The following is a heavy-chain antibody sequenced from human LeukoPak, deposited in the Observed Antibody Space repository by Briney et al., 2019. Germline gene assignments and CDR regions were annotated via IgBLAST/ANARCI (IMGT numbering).Heavy chain of an antibody. Sequence: GGSLRLSCAASGFTFSSYAMYWVRQAPGKGLEWVSGIFGSGGSTHYADSVKGRFTISRDNAKNSLYLQMNSLRAEDTAVYYCARPAVTYSSSSNAYYFDYWGQGTLVTVSS. CDR3: ARPAVTYSSSSNAYYFDY. V-gene: IGHV3-23*01. D-gene: IGHD6-6*01. CDR2: IFGSGGST. CDR1: GFTFSSYA. J-gene: IGHJ4*02.